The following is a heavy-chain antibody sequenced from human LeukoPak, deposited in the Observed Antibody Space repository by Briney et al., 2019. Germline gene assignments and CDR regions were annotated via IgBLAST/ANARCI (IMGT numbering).Heavy chain of an antibody. J-gene: IGHJ6*02. D-gene: IGHD3-16*01. CDR1: GFTFSSYA. V-gene: IGHV3-23*01. CDR3: AKEMITVWYYYYGMDV. CDR2: ISGSGGST. Sequence: PGGSLRLSCAASGFTFSSYAMSWVRQAPGKGLEWVSAISGSGGSTYYADSVKGRFTISRDNSKNTLYLQMNSLRAEDTAVYYCAKEMITVWYYYYGMDVWGQGTTVTVSS.